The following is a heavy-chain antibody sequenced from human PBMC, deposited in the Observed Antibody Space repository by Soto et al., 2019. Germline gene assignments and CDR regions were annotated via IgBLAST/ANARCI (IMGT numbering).Heavy chain of an antibody. J-gene: IGHJ3*02. V-gene: IGHV3-11*01. CDR2: ISSSGSTI. D-gene: IGHD4-17*01. Sequence: GSLRLSCAASGFTFSDYYMSWIRQAPGKGLEWVSYISSSGSTIYYADSVKGRFTISRDNAKNSLYLQMNSLRAEDTAVYYCARERLPPDAFDIWGQGTMVTVSS. CDR3: ARERLPPDAFDI. CDR1: GFTFSDYY.